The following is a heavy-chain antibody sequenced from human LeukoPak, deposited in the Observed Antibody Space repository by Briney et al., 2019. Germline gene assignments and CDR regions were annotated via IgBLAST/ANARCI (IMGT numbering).Heavy chain of an antibody. CDR2: INSDGSST. CDR1: GFTFSSYW. J-gene: IGHJ4*02. V-gene: IGHV3-74*01. CDR3: ARVSPYSSGWYYFDY. Sequence: GGSLRLSCAASGFTFSSYWMHWVRQAPGKGLVCLSRINSDGSSTSYADSVKGRFTISRDNAKNTLYLQMNSLRAEDTAVYYCARVSPYSSGWYYFDYWGQGTLVTVSS. D-gene: IGHD6-19*01.